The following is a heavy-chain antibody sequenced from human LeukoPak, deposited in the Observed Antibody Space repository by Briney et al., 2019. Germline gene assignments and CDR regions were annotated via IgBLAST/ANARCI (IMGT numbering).Heavy chain of an antibody. V-gene: IGHV3-23*01. CDR1: GVTFSSYA. Sequence: GGSLRLSCAASGVTFSSYAMSWVRQAPGKGLEWVSAISGSGGSTYYADSVKGRFTISRDNSKNTLYLQMNSLRAEDTAVYYCANVYGDYGGSFDYWGQGTLVTVSS. J-gene: IGHJ4*02. CDR2: ISGSGGST. CDR3: ANVYGDYGGSFDY. D-gene: IGHD4-17*01.